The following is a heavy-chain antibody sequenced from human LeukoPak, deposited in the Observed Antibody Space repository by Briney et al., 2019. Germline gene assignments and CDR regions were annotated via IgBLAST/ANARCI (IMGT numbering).Heavy chain of an antibody. D-gene: IGHD1-26*01. CDR1: GYTFSGYY. J-gene: IGHJ4*02. V-gene: IGHV1-46*01. Sequence: APVKVSCKASGYTFSGYYMFWVRQAPGQGLEWMGIINPSGGSTSYAQKFQGRLTMTRDMSTSTVYMELSSLRFEDTAVYYCAKGHSGSYQYFDYWGQGTLVTVSS. CDR3: AKGHSGSYQYFDY. CDR2: INPSGGST.